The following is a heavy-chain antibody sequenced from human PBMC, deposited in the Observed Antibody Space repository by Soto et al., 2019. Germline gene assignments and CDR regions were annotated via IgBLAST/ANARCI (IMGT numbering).Heavy chain of an antibody. D-gene: IGHD3-3*01. V-gene: IGHV3-7*05. J-gene: IGHJ6*02. CDR1: GFTFSSYW. Sequence: EVQLVESGGGLVQPGGSLRLSCAASGFTFSSYWMSWVRQAPGKGLEWVANIKQDGSEKYYVDSVKGRFTISRDNAKNSLYLQMNSLRAEDTAVYYCARVGLEDYDFWSGGPNYYYYGMDVWGQGTTVTVSS. CDR3: ARVGLEDYDFWSGGPNYYYYGMDV. CDR2: IKQDGSEK.